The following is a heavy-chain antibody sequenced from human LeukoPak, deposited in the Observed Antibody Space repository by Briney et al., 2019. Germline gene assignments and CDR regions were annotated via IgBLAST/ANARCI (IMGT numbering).Heavy chain of an antibody. Sequence: RPGGSLRLSCAASGFTFSSYEMNWVRQAPRKGLQGVSYISSSGSAIYYADSVKGRFTISRDNAKNSLYLQMNSLRAEDTAVYYCARESRSYCSGGSCYSAPGDYYYGMDVWGKGTTVTVSS. V-gene: IGHV3-48*03. J-gene: IGHJ6*04. CDR2: ISSSGSAI. CDR1: GFTFSSYE. CDR3: ARESRSYCSGGSCYSAPGDYYYGMDV. D-gene: IGHD2-15*01.